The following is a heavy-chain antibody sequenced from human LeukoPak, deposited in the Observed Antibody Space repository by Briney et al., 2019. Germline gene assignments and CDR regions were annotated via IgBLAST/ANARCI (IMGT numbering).Heavy chain of an antibody. CDR1: GYSFTSYW. J-gene: IGHJ3*02. CDR2: IKQDGGEK. V-gene: IGHV3-7*01. D-gene: IGHD2-21*02. Sequence: ESLKISCKGSGYSFTSYWIGWVRQAPGKGLGWVANIKQDGGEKYYVDSVKGRFTISRDNAKNSLYLQMNSLRAEDTAVYYCASTYVVVTAVHDAFHIWGQGTMVTVSS. CDR3: ASTYVVVTAVHDAFHI.